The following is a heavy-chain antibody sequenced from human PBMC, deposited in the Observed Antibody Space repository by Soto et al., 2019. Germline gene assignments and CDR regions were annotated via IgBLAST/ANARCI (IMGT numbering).Heavy chain of an antibody. CDR1: GFTFSDYG. D-gene: IGHD6-19*01. CDR2: ISPDGFNK. CDR3: VESSGWYPEY. J-gene: IGHJ4*02. V-gene: IGHV3-30*03. Sequence: QVQLVESGGGVVQPGGSLRLSCAVSGFTFSDYGMHWVRQAPGKGLEWVAVISPDGFNKYYTDSVRGRFIISRDNSKNTLYQQMSSLRDEDTAVYYCVESSGWYPEYWCRGTHFSVS.